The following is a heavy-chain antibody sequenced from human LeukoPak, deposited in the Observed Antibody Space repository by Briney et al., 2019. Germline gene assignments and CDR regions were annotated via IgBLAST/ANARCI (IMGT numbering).Heavy chain of an antibody. Sequence: SETLSLTCTVSGYSITSGYYWGWIRQPPGKGLEWIGSIYHSGSTYYNPSLKSRVTISVDTSKNQFSLKLNSVTAADTAVYYCARAGYGDSDFDYWGQGTLVTASS. CDR3: ARAGYGDSDFDY. CDR2: IYHSGST. D-gene: IGHD4-17*01. J-gene: IGHJ4*02. CDR1: GYSITSGYY. V-gene: IGHV4-38-2*02.